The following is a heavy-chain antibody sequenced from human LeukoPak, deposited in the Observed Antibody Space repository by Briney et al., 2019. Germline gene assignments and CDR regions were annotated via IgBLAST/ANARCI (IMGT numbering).Heavy chain of an antibody. CDR1: GGPVTSGSYY. Sequence: SETLSLTCTVSGGPVTSGSYYWSWIRQPPGKGLEWIGYIYYSGSTYYNPSLKSRVTMSVDTSKNQFSLKLTSVTAADTAVYYCARVGGRELERLYLRYWGQGTLVTVSS. CDR2: IYYSGST. V-gene: IGHV4-61*01. D-gene: IGHD1-1*01. J-gene: IGHJ4*02. CDR3: ARVGGRELERLYLRY.